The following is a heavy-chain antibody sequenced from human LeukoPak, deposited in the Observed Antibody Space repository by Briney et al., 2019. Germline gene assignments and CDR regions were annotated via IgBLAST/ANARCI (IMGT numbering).Heavy chain of an antibody. CDR2: ISYDGSNK. D-gene: IGHD2-15*01. Sequence: PGGSLRLSCAASGFTFSSYGMHWVRQAPGKGLEWVAVISYDGSNKYYADSVKGRFTTSRDNSKNTLYLQMNSLRAEDTAVYYCAKEGVDCSGGSCQLKAFDYWGQGTLVTVSS. V-gene: IGHV3-30*18. CDR3: AKEGVDCSGGSCQLKAFDY. CDR1: GFTFSSYG. J-gene: IGHJ4*02.